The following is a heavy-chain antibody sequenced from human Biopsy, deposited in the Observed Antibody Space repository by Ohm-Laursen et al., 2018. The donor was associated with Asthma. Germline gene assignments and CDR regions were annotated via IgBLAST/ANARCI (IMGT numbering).Heavy chain of an antibody. D-gene: IGHD2-2*01. CDR1: GGTFDTYV. CDR2: INSVFGTT. Sequence: GASVKVSCKSLGGTFDTYVISWVRQAPGQGLEWMGGINSVFGTTTYPQKFQDRVTITADDSARTVYMELSSLRSEDTAVYYCARKAGSCISRTCYSLDFWGQGTLVTVSS. J-gene: IGHJ4*02. CDR3: ARKAGSCISRTCYSLDF. V-gene: IGHV1-69*13.